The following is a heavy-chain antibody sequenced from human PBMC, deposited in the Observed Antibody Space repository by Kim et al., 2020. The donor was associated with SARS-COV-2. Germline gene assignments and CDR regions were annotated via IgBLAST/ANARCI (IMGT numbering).Heavy chain of an antibody. CDR3: AKDRGQWLVETFDY. D-gene: IGHD6-19*01. Sequence: ADSVKGRFTISRDNSKNTLYLQMNSLRAEDTAVYYCAKDRGQWLVETFDYWGQGTLVTVSS. V-gene: IGHV3-30*02. J-gene: IGHJ4*02.